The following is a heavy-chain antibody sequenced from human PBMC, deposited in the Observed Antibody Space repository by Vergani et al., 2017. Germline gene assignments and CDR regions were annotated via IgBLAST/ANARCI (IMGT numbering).Heavy chain of an antibody. CDR2: IFTTGST. CDR1: GGSISSYY. V-gene: IGHV4-4*07. CDR3: ARNYYYDTGGRAFDI. Sequence: QVQLQESGPGLVKPSETLSLTCTVFGGSISSYYWSWIRQSAGKGLEWIGRIFTTGSTNFNPSLKSRLTMSLDTSKNRFSLKLNSVTAADTAVYYCARNYYYDTGGRAFDIWGQGTMVTVSS. D-gene: IGHD3-22*01. J-gene: IGHJ3*02.